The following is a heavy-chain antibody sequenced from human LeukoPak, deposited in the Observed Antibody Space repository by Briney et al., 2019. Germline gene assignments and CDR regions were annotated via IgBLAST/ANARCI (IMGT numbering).Heavy chain of an antibody. CDR2: IYSGGST. D-gene: IGHD3-16*01. J-gene: IGHJ4*02. CDR1: GFTVSSNY. CDR3: ARWEGGGRHRKYYFDY. V-gene: IGHV3-66*01. Sequence: GGSLRLSCAASGFTVSSNYMSWVRQAPGKGLEWVSVIYSGGSTYYADSVKGRFTISRDNSKNTLYLQMNSLRAEDTAVYYCARWEGGGRHRKYYFDYWGQGTLVTVSS.